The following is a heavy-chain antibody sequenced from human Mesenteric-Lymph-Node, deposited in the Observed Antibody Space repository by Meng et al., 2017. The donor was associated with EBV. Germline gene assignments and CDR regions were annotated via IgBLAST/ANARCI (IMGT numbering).Heavy chain of an antibody. D-gene: IGHD4-23*01. V-gene: IGHV4-34*01. CDR2: INDSGNT. J-gene: IGHJ5*02. Sequence: HLHKWAAGLLKPSETLSLTCSVYGVSFSDYYWNWIRQSPGKGLEWIGEINDSGNTNYNPSLKSRVIISVDTSKNQFSLNLSSVTAADTAVYYCVRETLGYGGINWFDPWGQGTLVTVSS. CDR3: VRETLGYGGINWFDP. CDR1: GVSFSDYY.